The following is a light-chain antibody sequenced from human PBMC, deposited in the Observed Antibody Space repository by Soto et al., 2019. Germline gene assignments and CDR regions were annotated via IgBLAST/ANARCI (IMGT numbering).Light chain of an antibody. CDR1: QSISSW. J-gene: IGKJ1*01. V-gene: IGKV1-5*03. CDR3: QQYNSYSWT. Sequence: DIQMTQSPSTLSASVGDRVTITCRASQSISSWLAWYQQKPGKAPKLLIYTASSLESGVPSRFGGSGSGTDFTLTISSLQPDDFATYYCQQYNSYSWTFGQGTKVEIK. CDR2: TAS.